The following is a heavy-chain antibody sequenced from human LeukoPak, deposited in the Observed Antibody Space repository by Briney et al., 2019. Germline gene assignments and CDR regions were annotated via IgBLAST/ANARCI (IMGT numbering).Heavy chain of an antibody. J-gene: IGHJ4*02. Sequence: SETLSLTCTVSGGSISSYYWSWIRQPPGKGLEWIGYIYYSGSTNYNPSPKSRVNISVDTSKHQFSLKLSSVTAADTAVYYCARDRSAYGSGSYDYWGQGTLVTVSS. CDR2: IYYSGST. CDR3: ARDRSAYGSGSYDY. D-gene: IGHD3-10*01. CDR1: GGSISSYY. V-gene: IGHV4-59*01.